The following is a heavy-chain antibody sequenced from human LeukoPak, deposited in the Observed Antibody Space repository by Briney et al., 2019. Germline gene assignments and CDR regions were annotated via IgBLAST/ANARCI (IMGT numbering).Heavy chain of an antibody. V-gene: IGHV1-69*05. Sequence: SVKVSYKASGGTFNSYAISWVRQAPGQGLEWMGGIMPLFGTANYAQEFQGRVTFTTDESASTAYMEVSSLRSEDTAVYYCASGSLGDGYGVGDYYQYMDVWGKGTTVTVSS. J-gene: IGHJ6*03. D-gene: IGHD5-24*01. CDR3: ASGSLGDGYGVGDYYQYMDV. CDR2: IMPLFGTA. CDR1: GGTFNSYA.